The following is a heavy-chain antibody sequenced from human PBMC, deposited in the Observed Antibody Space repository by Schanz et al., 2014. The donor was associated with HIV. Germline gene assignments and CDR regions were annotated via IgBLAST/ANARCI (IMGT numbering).Heavy chain of an antibody. CDR2: INSDGRSA. CDR3: ASGVRGHYYYYAMDV. D-gene: IGHD3-16*01. CDR1: GFTISSNY. Sequence: EVQLVETGGGLIQPGGSLRLSCAVSGFTISSNYMSWVRQAPGKGLEWVSRINSDGRSANYADSVKGRFTISRDNAKNTLILQMNSLRAEDTAVYYCASGVRGHYYYYAMDVWGQGTTVTVSS. J-gene: IGHJ6*02. V-gene: IGHV3-74*02.